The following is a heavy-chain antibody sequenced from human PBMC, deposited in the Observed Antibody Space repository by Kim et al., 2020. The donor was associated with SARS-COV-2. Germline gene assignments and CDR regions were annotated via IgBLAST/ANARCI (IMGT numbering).Heavy chain of an antibody. J-gene: IGHJ3*02. CDR3: AREGRAAGAFDI. Sequence: SVKVSCKASGGTFSSYAISWVRQAPGQGLEWMGGIIPIFGTANYAQKFQGRVTITADKSTSTAYMELSSLRSEDTAVYYCAREGRAAGAFDIWGQGTMVTVSS. CDR2: IIPIFGTA. CDR1: GGTFSSYA. V-gene: IGHV1-69*06.